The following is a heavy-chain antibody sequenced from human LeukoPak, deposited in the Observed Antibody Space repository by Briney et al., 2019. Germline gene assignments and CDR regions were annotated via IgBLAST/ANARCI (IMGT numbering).Heavy chain of an antibody. J-gene: IGHJ5*02. CDR3: ARARLDGPFDP. CDR1: GGSISSYY. CDR2: IYYSGST. Sequence: SETLSLTCTVSGGSISSYYWSWIRQPPGKGLEWIGYIYYSGSTNYNPSLKSRVTISVDTSKNQFSLKLSSVTAADTAVYYCARARLDGPFDPWGQGTLVTVSS. V-gene: IGHV4-59*12. D-gene: IGHD1-1*01.